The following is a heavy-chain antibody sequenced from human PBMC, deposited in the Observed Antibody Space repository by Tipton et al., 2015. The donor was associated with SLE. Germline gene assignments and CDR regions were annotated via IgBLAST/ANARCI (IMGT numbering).Heavy chain of an antibody. CDR1: GGTFSSYA. CDR2: IIPIFGTA. V-gene: IGHV1-69*01. Sequence: QLVQSGAEVKKPGSSVKVSCKASGGTFSSYAISWVRQAPGQGLEWMGGIIPIFGTATYAQNFQGRVSITADESTSTAYMELNSLRAEDTAVYFCAKWGYMCGDYWGQGTLVTVSS. CDR3: AKWGYMCGDY. D-gene: IGHD1-1*01. J-gene: IGHJ4*02.